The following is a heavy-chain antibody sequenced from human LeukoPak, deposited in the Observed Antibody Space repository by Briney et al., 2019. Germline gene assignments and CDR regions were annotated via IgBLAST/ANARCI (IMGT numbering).Heavy chain of an antibody. V-gene: IGHV4-38-2*02. Sequence: SETLSLTCTVSGYSISSGYYWGWIRPPPGKGLEWIGSIYHSGSTYYNPSLKSRVTISVDTSKNQFSLKLSSVTAADTAVYYCATYQPLLYDGVYWGQGTLVTVSS. CDR1: GYSISSGYY. D-gene: IGHD2-2*02. J-gene: IGHJ4*02. CDR2: IYHSGST. CDR3: ATYQPLLYDGVY.